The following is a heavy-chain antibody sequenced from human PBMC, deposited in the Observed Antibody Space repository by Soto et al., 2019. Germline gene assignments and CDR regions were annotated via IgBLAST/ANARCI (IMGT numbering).Heavy chain of an antibody. V-gene: IGHV3-23*01. CDR2: FSGSGDST. CDR3: AKRHEYNYGYYYLDY. J-gene: IGHJ4*02. Sequence: EVQLLESGGGLVQPGGSLRLSCAASGFTFSSYAMSWVRQAPGKGLEWVSAFSGSGDSTYYADSVKGRFTISRDNSKNTLYLQMNSLRAEDTAVYYCAKRHEYNYGYYYLDYWGQGTLVTVSS. CDR1: GFTFSSYA. D-gene: IGHD5-18*01.